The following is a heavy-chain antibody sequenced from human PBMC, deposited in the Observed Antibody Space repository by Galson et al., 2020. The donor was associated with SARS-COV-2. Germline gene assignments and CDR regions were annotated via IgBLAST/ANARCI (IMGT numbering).Heavy chain of an antibody. CDR2: VYYSGST. CDR1: GGSIASSGYY. CDR3: ARDGPRGSTAYWLDP. D-gene: IGHD2-21*01. Sequence: SETLSLTCTVSGGSIASSGYYWTWIRQRPGRGLEWIGYVYYSGSTDYNPSLKSRVTISVDTSKNQFSLKLNSVTAADTAMYYCARDGPRGSTAYWLDPWGRGTLVTVAS. V-gene: IGHV4-31*03. J-gene: IGHJ5*02.